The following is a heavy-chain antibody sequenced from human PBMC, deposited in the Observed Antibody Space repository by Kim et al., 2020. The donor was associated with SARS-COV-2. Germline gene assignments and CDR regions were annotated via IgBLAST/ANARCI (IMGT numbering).Heavy chain of an antibody. D-gene: IGHD6-13*01. CDR3: ATSAAAGRLYWFDP. Sequence: QKLQGRVTMTEDTSPDTAYMELSSLRSEDTAVYYCATSAAAGRLYWFDPWGQGTLVTVSS. V-gene: IGHV1-24*01. J-gene: IGHJ5*02.